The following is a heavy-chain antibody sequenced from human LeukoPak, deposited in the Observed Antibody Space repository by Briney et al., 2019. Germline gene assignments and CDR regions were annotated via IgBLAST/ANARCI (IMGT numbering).Heavy chain of an antibody. D-gene: IGHD4-17*01. J-gene: IGHJ3*02. Sequence: GGSLRLSCAASGFTFSSYAMHWVRQAPGKGLEWVAVISYDGSNKYYADSVKGRFTISRDNSKNTLYLQMNSLRAGDTAVYYCAKDDDYGDYDGSFDIWGQGTMVTVSS. CDR1: GFTFSSYA. CDR3: AKDDDYGDYDGSFDI. CDR2: ISYDGSNK. V-gene: IGHV3-30-3*01.